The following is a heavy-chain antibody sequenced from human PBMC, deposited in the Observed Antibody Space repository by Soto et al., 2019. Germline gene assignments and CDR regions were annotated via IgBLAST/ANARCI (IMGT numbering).Heavy chain of an antibody. CDR2: TDDSGTNT. J-gene: IGHJ4*02. V-gene: IGHV3-23*01. CDR1: GFTFSSYA. D-gene: IGHD3-9*01. Sequence: EVQLLESGGGLVQPGGSLRLSCAASGFTFSSYAMSWVRQAPGKGLEWVSGTDDSGTNTYYADSVKGRFTISRDNSRNTLYLETTSLRAEDTAVYHCAKESLGRHFDFDFWGQGTLVTVSS. CDR3: AKESLGRHFDFDF.